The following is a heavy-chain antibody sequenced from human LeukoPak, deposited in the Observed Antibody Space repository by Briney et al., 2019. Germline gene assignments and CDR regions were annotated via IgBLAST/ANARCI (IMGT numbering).Heavy chain of an antibody. CDR1: GFTFSSYA. CDR3: AKDRETRIAAAASDAFDI. Sequence: PGRSLRLSCAASGFTFSSYAMHWVRQAPGKGLEWVAVISYDGSNKYYADSVKGRFTISRDNSKNTLYLQMNSLRAEDTAVYYCAKDRETRIAAAASDAFDIWGQGTMVTVSS. D-gene: IGHD6-13*01. CDR2: ISYDGSNK. J-gene: IGHJ3*02. V-gene: IGHV3-30-3*01.